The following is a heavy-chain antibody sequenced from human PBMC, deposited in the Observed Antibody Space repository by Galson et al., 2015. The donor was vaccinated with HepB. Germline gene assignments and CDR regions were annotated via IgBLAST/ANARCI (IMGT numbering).Heavy chain of an antibody. CDR2: IWYDGSNK. CDR3: ARAHGGSSWYFALDH. D-gene: IGHD6-13*01. V-gene: IGHV3-33*01. J-gene: IGHJ4*02. Sequence: SLRLSCAASGFTFSSYGMHWVRQAPGKGLEWVAVIWYDGSNKYYADSVKGRFTISRDNSKNTLYLQMNSLRAEGTAVYYCARAHGGSSWYFALDHWGQGTLVTVSS. CDR1: GFTFSSYG.